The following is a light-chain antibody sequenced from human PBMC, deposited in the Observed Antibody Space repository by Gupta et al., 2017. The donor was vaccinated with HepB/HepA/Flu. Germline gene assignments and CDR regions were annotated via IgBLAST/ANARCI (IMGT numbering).Light chain of an antibody. CDR3: QSYDSTNHWV. CDR1: SGSIASNY. CDR2: EDL. J-gene: IGLJ3*02. Sequence: FNLSQPHSVSESPGKTVTISCTRSSGSIASNYVQWYQQRPGSAPTAGIYEDLQGASGVPDRFSGSIDSSSNSASLTISGLETDDEADYYCQSYDSTNHWVFGGGTKLTVL. V-gene: IGLV6-57*03.